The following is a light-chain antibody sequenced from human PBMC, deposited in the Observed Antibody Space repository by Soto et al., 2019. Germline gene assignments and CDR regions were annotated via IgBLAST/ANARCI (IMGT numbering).Light chain of an antibody. CDR1: QSIRSW. Sequence: DIQMTQSPSTLSASVGDRVTITCRASQSIRSWLAWYQQKPGKATKLLIYKASSLESGVPSRFSGSGSGTEFTLTISSLQPDDFATYYCQQYNSYPYTFGQGTKLEIK. CDR2: KAS. CDR3: QQYNSYPYT. V-gene: IGKV1-5*03. J-gene: IGKJ2*01.